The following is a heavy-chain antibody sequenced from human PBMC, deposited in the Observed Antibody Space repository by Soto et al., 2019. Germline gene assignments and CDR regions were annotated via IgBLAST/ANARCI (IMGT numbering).Heavy chain of an antibody. J-gene: IGHJ3*02. CDR2: INPSGGST. CDR1: GYTFTSYY. CDR3: ARSQLVVPDVLDAFYI. Sequence: GASVKVSCKASGYTFTSYYMHWVRQAPGQGLEWMGIINPSGGSTSYAQKFQGRVTMTRDTSTSTVYMELSSLRSEDTAVYYCARSQLVVPDVLDAFYIWGQGTMVTVSS. D-gene: IGHD2-2*01. V-gene: IGHV1-46*03.